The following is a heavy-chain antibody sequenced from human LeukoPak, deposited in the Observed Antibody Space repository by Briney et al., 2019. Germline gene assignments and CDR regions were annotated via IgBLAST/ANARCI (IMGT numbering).Heavy chain of an antibody. V-gene: IGHV3-11*01. Sequence: PGGSLRLSCAASGFTFSDYYMSWIRQAPGKGLEGVSYISSSGSTIYYADSVKGRFTISRDNAKNSLYLQMNSLRAEDTAVYYCARVQKGIAAAGTGGGWFEPWGQGTLVTVS. CDR1: GFTFSDYY. D-gene: IGHD6-13*01. CDR3: ARVQKGIAAAGTGGGWFEP. CDR2: ISSSGSTI. J-gene: IGHJ5*02.